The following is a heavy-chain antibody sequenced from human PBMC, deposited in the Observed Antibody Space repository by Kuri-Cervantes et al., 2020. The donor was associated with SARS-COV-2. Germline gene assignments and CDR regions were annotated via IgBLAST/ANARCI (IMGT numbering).Heavy chain of an antibody. Sequence: GESLKISCAASGFTFSKYAVHWLCQAPGKGLEWVAIISFDGIDKYYGDSVKGRFTISRDNSKNTLYLQMNSLRAEDTAVYYCAKEISTTGHRYFYGMDVWGQGTTVTVSS. CDR2: ISFDGIDK. D-gene: IGHD2/OR15-2a*01. J-gene: IGHJ6*02. CDR1: GFTFSKYA. V-gene: IGHV3-30*18. CDR3: AKEISTTGHRYFYGMDV.